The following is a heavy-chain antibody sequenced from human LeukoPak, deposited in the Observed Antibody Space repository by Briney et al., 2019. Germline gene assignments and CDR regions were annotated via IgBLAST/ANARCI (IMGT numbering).Heavy chain of an antibody. CDR2: ISSSSIYT. CDR1: GFTFSDYY. D-gene: IGHD2-2*01. Sequence: PGGSLRLSCAASGFTFSDYYMSWIRQAPGKGLEWVSYISSSSIYTNYVDSVKGRFTISRDNGKNSLYLQMNSLRAEDTAVYYCAKGTCSSTSCYPYYFDYWGQGTLVTVSS. J-gene: IGHJ4*02. CDR3: AKGTCSSTSCYPYYFDY. V-gene: IGHV3-11*05.